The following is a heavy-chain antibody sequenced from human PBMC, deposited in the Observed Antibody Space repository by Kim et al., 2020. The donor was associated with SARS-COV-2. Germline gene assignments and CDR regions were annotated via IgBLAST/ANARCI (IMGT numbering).Heavy chain of an antibody. CDR1: GYTFTGYY. Sequence: ASVKVSCKASGYTFTGYYMHWVRQAPGQGLEWMGWINPNSGGTNYAQKFQGRVTMTRDTSISTAYMELSRLRSDDTAVYYCARGPAWYYYNSSGLWWGQGTLVTVSS. CDR2: INPNSGGT. J-gene: IGHJ4*02. V-gene: IGHV1-2*02. D-gene: IGHD3-22*01. CDR3: ARGPAWYYYNSSGLW.